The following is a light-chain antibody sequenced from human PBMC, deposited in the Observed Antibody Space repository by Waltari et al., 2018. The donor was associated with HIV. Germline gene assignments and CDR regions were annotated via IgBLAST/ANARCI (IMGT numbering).Light chain of an antibody. CDR3: QQYDPATPRN. CDR1: QSVRNNY. CDR2: DSS. J-gene: IGKJ5*01. V-gene: IGKV3-20*01. Sequence: EIVLEQSPGALSLSPGARATLSCRASQSVRNNYLAWYQQKAGQAPRLLIYDSSSRATGIADRFSGSGSGTHVSLTISRLEPEDFAVYYCQQYDPATPRNFGQGTRLEIK.